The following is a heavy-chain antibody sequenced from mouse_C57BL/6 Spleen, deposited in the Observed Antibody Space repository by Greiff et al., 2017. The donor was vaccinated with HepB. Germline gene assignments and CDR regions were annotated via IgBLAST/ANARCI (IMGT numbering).Heavy chain of an antibody. V-gene: IGHV1-69*01. CDR1: GYTFTSYW. Sequence: QVQLKESGAELVMPGASVKLSCKASGYTFTSYWMHWVKQRPGQGLEWIGEIDPSDSYTNYNQKFKGKSTLTVDKSSSTAYMQLSSLTSEDSAVYYCARRGYGFYFDYWGQGTTLTVSS. D-gene: IGHD2-10*02. J-gene: IGHJ2*01. CDR2: IDPSDSYT. CDR3: ARRGYGFYFDY.